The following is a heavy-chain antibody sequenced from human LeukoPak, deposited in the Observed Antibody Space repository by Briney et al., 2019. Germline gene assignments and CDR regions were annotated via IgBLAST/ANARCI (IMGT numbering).Heavy chain of an antibody. J-gene: IGHJ3*02. CDR3: ARLGEAAFDI. Sequence: SETLSLTCAVSGGSISSGGYSWSWIRQPPGKGLEWIGYIYHSGSTYYNPSLKSRVTISVDRSKNQFSLKLRSVTAADTAVYYCARLGEAAFDIWGQGTVLTVSS. CDR2: IYHSGST. CDR1: GGSISSGGYS. D-gene: IGHD3-16*01. V-gene: IGHV4-30-2*01.